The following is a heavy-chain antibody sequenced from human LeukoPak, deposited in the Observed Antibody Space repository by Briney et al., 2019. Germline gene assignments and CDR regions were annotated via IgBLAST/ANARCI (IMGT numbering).Heavy chain of an antibody. J-gene: IGHJ4*02. Sequence: ASVKVSCKASGYTFSGYYMHWLRQAPGQGLEWMGWINPNCGVTNYAQKFQGRVTMTRDTSISTAYMELSRLRSDDTAVYYCARDGRDGYNFYYWGQGTLVTVSS. D-gene: IGHD5-24*01. V-gene: IGHV1-2*02. CDR1: GYTFSGYY. CDR3: ARDGRDGYNFYY. CDR2: INPNCGVT.